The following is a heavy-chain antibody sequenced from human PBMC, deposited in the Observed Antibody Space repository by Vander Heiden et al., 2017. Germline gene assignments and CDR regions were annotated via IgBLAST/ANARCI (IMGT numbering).Heavy chain of an antibody. D-gene: IGHD3-3*01. CDR2: ISGSGGST. CDR1: GFTFSSYA. CDR3: AKAHGNRYYDFWSGYGYFDY. J-gene: IGHJ4*02. V-gene: IGHV3-23*01. Sequence: EVQLLESGGGLVQPGGSLRLSCAASGFTFSSYAMSWVRQAPGKGLEWVSAISGSGGSTYYADSVKGRFTISRDNSKNTLYLQMNGLRAEDTAVYYCAKAHGNRYYDFWSGYGYFDYWCQGTLVTVSS.